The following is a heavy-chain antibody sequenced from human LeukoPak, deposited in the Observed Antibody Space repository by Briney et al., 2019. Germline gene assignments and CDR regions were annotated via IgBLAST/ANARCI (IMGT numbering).Heavy chain of an antibody. D-gene: IGHD3-10*01. CDR1: GFTFSSYS. Sequence: PGGSLRLSCAASGFTFSSYSMNWVRQAPGKGLEWVSFISSSSSYIYYAVSVKGRFTISRDNAKNSLYLQVNSLRAEDTAVYYCARAFNYYGSGSYYDLIDYWGQGTLVTVSS. J-gene: IGHJ4*02. CDR3: ARAFNYYGSGSYYDLIDY. V-gene: IGHV3-21*01. CDR2: ISSSSSYI.